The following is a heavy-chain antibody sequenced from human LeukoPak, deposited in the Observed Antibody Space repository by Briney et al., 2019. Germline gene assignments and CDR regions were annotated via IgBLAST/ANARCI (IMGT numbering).Heavy chain of an antibody. CDR2: INPSGGST. D-gene: IGHD3-22*01. J-gene: IGHJ4*02. CDR1: GYTFTSYY. Sequence: ASVKISCKASGYTFTSYYMHWVRQAPGQGLEWMGIINPSGGSTSYAQKFQGRVTMTRDMSTSTVYMELSSLRSEDTAVYYCASNSVGDDSSDYWGQGTLVTVSS. V-gene: IGHV1-46*01. CDR3: ASNSVGDDSSDY.